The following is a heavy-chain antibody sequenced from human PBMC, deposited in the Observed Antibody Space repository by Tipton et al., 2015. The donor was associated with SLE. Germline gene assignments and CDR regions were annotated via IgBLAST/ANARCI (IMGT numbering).Heavy chain of an antibody. Sequence: SLRLSCAASGFTVSSNYMGWVRQAPGKGLEWVSVIYSGGSTYYADSVKGRFTISRDNSKNTLYLQMNSLTAEDTAVYYCARDLGTSSSNWGQGTLVTVSS. D-gene: IGHD6-13*01. CDR2: IYSGGST. J-gene: IGHJ4*02. V-gene: IGHV3-53*05. CDR1: GFTVSSNY. CDR3: ARDLGTSSSN.